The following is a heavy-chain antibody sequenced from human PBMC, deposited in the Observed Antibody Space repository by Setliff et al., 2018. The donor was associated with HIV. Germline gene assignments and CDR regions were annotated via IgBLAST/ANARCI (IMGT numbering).Heavy chain of an antibody. J-gene: IGHJ4*02. CDR2: ISAYNGNT. CDR3: ARGKTWLRFLDY. CDR1: GYTFGSHG. Sequence: ASVKVSCKTSGYTFGSHGISWVRQAPGQGLEWMGWISAYNGNTNYAQNVQGRATVTMDTSTSTAYMELRSLKSDDTAVYYCARGKTWLRFLDYWGQGTLVTVSS. D-gene: IGHD5-12*01. V-gene: IGHV1-18*01.